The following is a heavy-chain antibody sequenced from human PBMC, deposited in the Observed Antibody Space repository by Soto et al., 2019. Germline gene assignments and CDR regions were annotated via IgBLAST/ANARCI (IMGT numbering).Heavy chain of an antibody. CDR1: GFTFSSYS. J-gene: IGHJ4*02. V-gene: IGHV3-21*01. CDR3: ASSRDIVATDFDY. D-gene: IGHD5-12*01. CDR2: ISSSSSYI. Sequence: GGSLRLSCAASGFTFSSYSMNWVRQAPGKGLEWVSSISSSSSYIYYADSVKGRFTISRDNAKNSLYLQMNSLRAEDTAVYYCASSRDIVATDFDYWGQGTLVTVSS.